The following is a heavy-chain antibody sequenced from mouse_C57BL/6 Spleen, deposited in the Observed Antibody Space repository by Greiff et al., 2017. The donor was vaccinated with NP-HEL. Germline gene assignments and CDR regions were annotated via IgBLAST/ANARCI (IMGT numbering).Heavy chain of an antibody. J-gene: IGHJ4*01. CDR3: ARYGLRRGYYAMDY. CDR1: GYTFTSYW. CDR2: IDPSDSYT. Sequence: QVQLKQPGAELVMPGASVKLSCKASGYTFTSYWMHWVKQRPGQGLEWIGEIDPSDSYTNYNQKFKGKSTLTVDKSSSTAYMQLSSLTSEDSAVYYCARYGLRRGYYAMDYWGQGTSVTVSS. V-gene: IGHV1-69*01. D-gene: IGHD2-4*01.